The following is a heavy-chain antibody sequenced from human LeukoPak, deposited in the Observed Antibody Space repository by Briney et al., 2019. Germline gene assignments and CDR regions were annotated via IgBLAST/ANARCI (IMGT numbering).Heavy chain of an antibody. CDR1: GFTFDDYG. Sequence: GGSLRLSCAASGFTFDDYGMSWVRQAPGKGLEWVSGINWDGGSTGYVDSVKGRFTISRDNAKNSLYLQMNSLRAEDTALYYCAREGGIVGAEENDYWGQGTLVTVSS. CDR3: AREGGIVGAEENDY. D-gene: IGHD1-26*01. V-gene: IGHV3-20*04. CDR2: INWDGGST. J-gene: IGHJ4*02.